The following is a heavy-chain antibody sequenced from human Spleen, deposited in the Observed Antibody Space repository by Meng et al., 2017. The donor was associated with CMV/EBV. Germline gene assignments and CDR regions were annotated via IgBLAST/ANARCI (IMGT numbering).Heavy chain of an antibody. CDR1: GFTFSSYW. Sequence: CAASGFTFSSYWMHWVRQAPGKGLVWVSRINSDGSSTSYADSVKGRFTISRDNAKNTLYLQMNSLRAEDTAVYYCARDLTIFGLWFDPWGQGTLVTVSS. CDR3: ARDLTIFGLWFDP. D-gene: IGHD3-3*01. J-gene: IGHJ5*02. CDR2: INSDGSST. V-gene: IGHV3-74*01.